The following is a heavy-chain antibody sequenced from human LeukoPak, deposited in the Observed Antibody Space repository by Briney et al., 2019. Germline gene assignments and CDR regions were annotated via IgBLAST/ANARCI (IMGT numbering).Heavy chain of an antibody. CDR1: GFTFSSYA. CDR3: AKDLGIYDSSGYWDFDY. D-gene: IGHD3-22*01. V-gene: IGHV3-23*01. CDR2: ISGSGGST. J-gene: IGHJ4*02. Sequence: GGSLRLSCAASGFTFSSYAMSWVRQAPGKGLEWVSAISGSGGSTYYADSVKGRFTISRDNSKNTLYLQMNSLRAEDTAVYYCAKDLGIYDSSGYWDFDYWGQGTLVTVSS.